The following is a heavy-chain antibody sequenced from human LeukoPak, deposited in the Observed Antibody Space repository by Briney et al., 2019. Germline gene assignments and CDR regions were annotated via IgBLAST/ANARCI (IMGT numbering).Heavy chain of an antibody. CDR1: GGSISSSNW. CDR2: IYYSGST. Sequence: SETLSLTCAVSGGSISSSNWWSWVRQPPGKGLEWIGSIYYSGSTYYNPSLKSRVTISVDTSKNQFSLKLSSVTAADTAVYYCAREPPIAAAGTFVDYWGQGTLVTVSS. CDR3: AREPPIAAAGTFVDY. D-gene: IGHD6-13*01. J-gene: IGHJ4*02. V-gene: IGHV4-4*02.